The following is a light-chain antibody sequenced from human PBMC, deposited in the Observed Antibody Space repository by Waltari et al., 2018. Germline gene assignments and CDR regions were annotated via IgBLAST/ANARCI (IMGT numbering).Light chain of an antibody. Sequence: EIVLTQSPGTLSLSPGERATLACRASQSVGKSLAWYQQKPGQAPRLLIYDASRRATGIPDRFSGIGSGTDFSLTISRLEPEDFAVYYCQHYVRLPATFGQGTKVEI. V-gene: IGKV3-20*01. CDR1: QSVGKS. J-gene: IGKJ1*01. CDR2: DAS. CDR3: QHYVRLPAT.